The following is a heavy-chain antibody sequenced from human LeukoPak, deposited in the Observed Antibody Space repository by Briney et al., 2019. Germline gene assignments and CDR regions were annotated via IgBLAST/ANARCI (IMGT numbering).Heavy chain of an antibody. CDR1: GFTFSSYE. Sequence: GGSLRLSCAASGFTFSSYEMNWVRQAPGKGLEWVAYISSSGGIIYYADSVKGRFTISRDNAKNSLYLQMNSLKTEDTAVYYCSRRRSGFLDYWGQGTLVTVSS. J-gene: IGHJ4*02. CDR2: ISSSGGII. CDR3: SRRRSGFLDY. V-gene: IGHV3-48*03. D-gene: IGHD3-22*01.